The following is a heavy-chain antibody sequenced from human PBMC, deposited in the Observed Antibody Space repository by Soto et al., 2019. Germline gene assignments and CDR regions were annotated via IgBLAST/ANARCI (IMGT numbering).Heavy chain of an antibody. J-gene: IGHJ3*02. V-gene: IGHV1-18*01. CDR2: ISAYNGNT. CDR3: ARDRAAAGTSNAFDI. Sequence: ASVKVSCKASGYTFTIYGISWVRQAPGQGLEWMGWISAYNGNTNYAQKLQGRVTMTTDTSTSTAYMELRSLRSDDTAVYYCARDRAAAGTSNAFDIWGQGTMVTVSS. CDR1: GYTFTIYG. D-gene: IGHD6-13*01.